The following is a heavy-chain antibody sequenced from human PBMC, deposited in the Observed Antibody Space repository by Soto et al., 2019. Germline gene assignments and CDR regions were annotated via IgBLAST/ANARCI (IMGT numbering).Heavy chain of an antibody. J-gene: IGHJ4*02. CDR2: IKSTTDGGTT. Sequence: GGSLRLSCAASGFSFNDAWMTWVRQAPGKGLEWVGRIKSTTDGGTTDYAEPVNARFSISRDYSKNTLYLQMNSLKTEDTAVYFCTTLHIYYFGLADLLRHVGGGDFDFWGQGTLVTVSS. CDR3: TTLHIYYFGLADLLRHVGGGDFDF. CDR1: GFSFNDAW. D-gene: IGHD3-10*01. V-gene: IGHV3-15*01.